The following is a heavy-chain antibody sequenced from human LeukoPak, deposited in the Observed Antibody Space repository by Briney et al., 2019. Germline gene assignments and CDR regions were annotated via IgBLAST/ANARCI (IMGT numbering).Heavy chain of an antibody. CDR1: GGSITSSDW. Sequence: SETLSLTCAVSGGSITSSDWWSWVCQPPGKGLEWIGEIYHSGSTNYNPSLKSRVTISVDKSKNQFSLKLSSVTAADTAVYYCARVGGGNRFDYWGQGTLVAVSS. V-gene: IGHV4-4*02. CDR2: IYHSGST. J-gene: IGHJ4*02. D-gene: IGHD2-15*01. CDR3: ARVGGGNRFDY.